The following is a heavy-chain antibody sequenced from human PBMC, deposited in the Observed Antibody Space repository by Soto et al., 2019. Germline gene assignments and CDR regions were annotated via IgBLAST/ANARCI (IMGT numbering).Heavy chain of an antibody. J-gene: IGHJ5*02. D-gene: IGHD5-18*01. CDR2: IIPVFGTT. V-gene: IGHV1-69*06. CDR3: AKSPILYSRFDP. Sequence: SVKVSCKASGDTFTTSAIGWVRQAPGQGLEWTGGIIPVFGTTNYAQKFQGRVTITADKSTSTAYMELSSLRSDDTAVYYCAKSPILYSRFDPWGQGTLVTVSS. CDR1: GDTFTTSA.